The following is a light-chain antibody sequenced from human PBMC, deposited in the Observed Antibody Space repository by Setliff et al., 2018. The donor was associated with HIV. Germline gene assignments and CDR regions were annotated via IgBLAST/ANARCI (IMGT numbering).Light chain of an antibody. CDR3: SSYAITNTLH. J-gene: IGLJ1*01. CDR2: EVR. Sequence: QSVLTQPASVSGSPGQSITISCTGTSSDVGGYSHVSWYPQHPGKAPKLIIYEVRNRPSGVSNRFSGSKSGNTASLTISGLQAEDEADYYCSSYAITNTLHFGTGTKVTV. V-gene: IGLV2-14*01. CDR1: SSDVGGYSH.